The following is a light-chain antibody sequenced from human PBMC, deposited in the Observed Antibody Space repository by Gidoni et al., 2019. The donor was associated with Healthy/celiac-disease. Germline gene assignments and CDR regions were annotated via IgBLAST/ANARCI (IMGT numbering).Light chain of an antibody. V-gene: IGKV4-1*01. J-gene: IGKJ1*01. CDR2: WAS. CDR1: QSVVYSSNNKNY. CDR3: QQYYSTPLT. Sequence: DIVITQSPSSLAVSLGERATINCKSSQSVVYSSNNKNYLAWYQQKPGQPPKLLIYWASTRESGVPDRFSGSGSGTDFTLTISSLQAEDVAVYYCQQYYSTPLTFGQGTKVEIK.